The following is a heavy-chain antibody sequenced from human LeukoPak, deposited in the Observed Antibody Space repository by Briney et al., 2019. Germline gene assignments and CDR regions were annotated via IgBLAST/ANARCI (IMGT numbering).Heavy chain of an antibody. J-gene: IGHJ4*02. V-gene: IGHV3-23*01. D-gene: IGHD3-16*01. CDR1: GFTFSSYA. CDR3: AKGQRPGGVWDY. Sequence: GGSLRLSCAASGFTFSSYAMSWVRQAPGKGLEWVSAISGSGGSTYYADSVKGRFTISRDNSKNTLYVQMNSLRAEDTAVYYCAKGQRPGGVWDYWGQGTLVTVSS. CDR2: ISGSGGST.